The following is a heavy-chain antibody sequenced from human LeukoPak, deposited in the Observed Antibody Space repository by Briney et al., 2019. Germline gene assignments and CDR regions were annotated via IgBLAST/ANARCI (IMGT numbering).Heavy chain of an antibody. J-gene: IGHJ3*02. Sequence: GGSLRLSCAASGFAFSTYAMSWVRQAPGKGLEWVSAISGSGGSTYYADSVKGRFTISRDNSKNTLYLQMNSLRAEDTAVYYCANPSYGSGGDIWGQGTMVTVSS. CDR1: GFAFSTYA. CDR3: ANPSYGSGGDI. D-gene: IGHD3-10*01. CDR2: ISGSGGST. V-gene: IGHV3-23*01.